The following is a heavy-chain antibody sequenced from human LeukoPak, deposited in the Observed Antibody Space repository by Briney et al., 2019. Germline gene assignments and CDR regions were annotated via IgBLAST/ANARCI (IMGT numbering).Heavy chain of an antibody. D-gene: IGHD2-15*01. CDR2: IYHSGST. CDR1: GYSISSGYY. V-gene: IGHV4-38-2*01. J-gene: IGHJ4*02. Sequence: SETLSLTCAVSGYSISSGYYWGWIRPPPGKGLEWIGIIYHSGSTYYNPSLKSRVTISVDTSKNQFSLELSSVTAADTAVYYCALFDGGYWGQGTLVTVSS. CDR3: ALFDGGY.